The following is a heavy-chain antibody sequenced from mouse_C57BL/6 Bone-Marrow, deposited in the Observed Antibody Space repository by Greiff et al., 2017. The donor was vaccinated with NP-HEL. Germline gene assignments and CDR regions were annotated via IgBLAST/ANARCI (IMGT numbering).Heavy chain of an antibody. CDR2: IWSGGST. CDR1: GFSLTSYG. J-gene: IGHJ2*01. V-gene: IGHV2-2*01. Sequence: VQLQESGPGLVQPSQCLTITCTASGFSLTSYGVHWVRQSPGKGLEWLGVIWSGGSTDYNAAFIYRLSISKDNTKNQVFFKMNSRQADDTAVYYCSRRAYGSSFDYWGQGTTLTVSS. CDR3: SRRAYGSSFDY. D-gene: IGHD1-1*01.